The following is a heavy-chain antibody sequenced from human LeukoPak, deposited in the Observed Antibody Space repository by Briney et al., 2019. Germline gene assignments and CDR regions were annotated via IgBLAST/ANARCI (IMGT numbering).Heavy chain of an antibody. V-gene: IGHV4-34*01. D-gene: IGHD4-17*01. Sequence: SETLSLTCAVYGGSSNGHNWTWIRQAPGKGLEWIGEIKHSGSTNYNPSLKRRVTISVDTSKNHFSLKLSSVTAADTALYYCARGTTVTTFQAGTYYYYYIDVWGKGTTVAAYS. CDR1: GGSSNGHN. CDR2: IKHSGST. J-gene: IGHJ6*03. CDR3: ARGTTVTTFQAGTYYYYYIDV.